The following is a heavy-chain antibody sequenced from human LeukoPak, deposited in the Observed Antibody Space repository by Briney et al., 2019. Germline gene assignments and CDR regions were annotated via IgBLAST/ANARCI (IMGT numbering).Heavy chain of an antibody. CDR3: TRGRKGQLGGYYYYYYMDV. Sequence: GGSLSLSCTASGFTVGDYAISWVRQAPGKGLEWVGFIRSKAYGGTTEYAASVKGRFTISRDDSKSIAYLQMNSLKTEDTAVYYCTRGRKGQLGGYYYYYYMDVWGKGTTVTVSS. CDR1: GFTVGDYA. V-gene: IGHV3-49*04. CDR2: IRSKAYGGTT. J-gene: IGHJ6*03. D-gene: IGHD6-6*01.